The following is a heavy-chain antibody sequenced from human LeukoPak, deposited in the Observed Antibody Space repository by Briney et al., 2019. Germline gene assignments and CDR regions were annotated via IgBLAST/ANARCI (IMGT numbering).Heavy chain of an antibody. V-gene: IGHV4-30-4*01. CDR2: IYYSGST. J-gene: IGHJ5*02. CDR1: GGSISSGDYY. D-gene: IGHD3-10*01. Sequence: SQTLSLTCTVSGGSISSGDYYWSWIRQPPGKGLEWIGYIYYSGSTYYNPSLKSRVTISVDTSKNQFSLKLSSVTAADTAVYYCARTQRITMVRGAPVWFDPWGQGTLVTVSS. CDR3: ARTQRITMVRGAPVWFDP.